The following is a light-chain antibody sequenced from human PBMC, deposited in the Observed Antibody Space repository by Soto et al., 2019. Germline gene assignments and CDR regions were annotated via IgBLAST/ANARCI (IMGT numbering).Light chain of an antibody. V-gene: IGKV1-5*03. CDR3: QQYNSLWT. Sequence: DIQMTQSPSTLSASVGDRVTITCRASQSISSWLAWYQQKPGKAPKLLIYKVSNLESGLPSSFSGIGAGTEVTLTIISMQRHDFATYYYQQYNSLWTFGQGTKVEIK. CDR1: QSISSW. J-gene: IGKJ1*01. CDR2: KVS.